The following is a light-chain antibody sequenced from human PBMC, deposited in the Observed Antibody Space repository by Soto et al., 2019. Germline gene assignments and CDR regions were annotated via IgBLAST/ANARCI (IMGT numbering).Light chain of an antibody. V-gene: IGLV2-11*01. J-gene: IGLJ1*01. CDR3: CSYAGSYTYV. Sequence: QSVLTQPRSVSGSPGQSVTISCTGTSSVLGGYNYVSWYQQHPGKAPKLIIYDVTKRPSGVPDRFSGSKSGNTASLTISGLQAEDEADYCCCSYAGSYTYVFGTGTKVTVL. CDR1: SSVLGGYNY. CDR2: DVT.